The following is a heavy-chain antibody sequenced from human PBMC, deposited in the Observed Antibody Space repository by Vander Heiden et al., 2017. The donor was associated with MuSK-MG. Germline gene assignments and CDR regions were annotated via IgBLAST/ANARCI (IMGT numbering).Heavy chain of an antibody. Sequence: EVQLVESGGGLVQPGGSLRLSCAASGFTFSSYSMNWVRQAPGKGLEWFSYISSSSSTIYYADSVKGRFTISRDNAKNPLYLQMNSLRDEDTAVYYCARFLGGIAAHFDYWGQGTLVTVSS. CDR1: GFTFSSYS. D-gene: IGHD6-13*01. V-gene: IGHV3-48*02. CDR2: ISSSSSTI. CDR3: ARFLGGIAAHFDY. J-gene: IGHJ4*02.